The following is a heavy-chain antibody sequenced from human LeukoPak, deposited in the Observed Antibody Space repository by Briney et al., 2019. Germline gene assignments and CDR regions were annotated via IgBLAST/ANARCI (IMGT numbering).Heavy chain of an antibody. CDR1: GFTFSNAW. D-gene: IGHD3-10*01. CDR3: TTKSMVRGVIRYYYYYMDV. Sequence: GGSLRLSCAASGFTFSNAWMSWVRQAPGKGLEWVGRIKSKTDGGTTDYAAPVKGRFTISRDDSKNTLYLQMNSLKTEDTAVYYCTTKSMVRGVIRYYYYYMDVWGKGTTVTVSS. V-gene: IGHV3-15*01. J-gene: IGHJ6*03. CDR2: IKSKTDGGTT.